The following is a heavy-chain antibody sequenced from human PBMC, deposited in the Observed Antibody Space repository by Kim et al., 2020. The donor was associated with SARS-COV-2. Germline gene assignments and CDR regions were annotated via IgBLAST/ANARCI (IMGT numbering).Heavy chain of an antibody. CDR2: IKQDGSEK. J-gene: IGHJ6*02. Sequence: GGSLRLSCAASGFTFSSYWMSWVRQAPGKGLEWVANIKQDGSEKYYVDSVKGRFTISRDNAKNSLYLQMNSLRAEDTAVYYCARDHYGGNPYYYYYYGMDVWGQGTTVTVSS. CDR1: GFTFSSYW. V-gene: IGHV3-7*01. CDR3: ARDHYGGNPYYYYYYGMDV. D-gene: IGHD4-17*01.